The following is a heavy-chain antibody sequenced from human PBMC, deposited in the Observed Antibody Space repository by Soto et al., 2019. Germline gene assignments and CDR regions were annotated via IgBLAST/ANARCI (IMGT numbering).Heavy chain of an antibody. V-gene: IGHV1-2*04. Sequence: QVQLVQSGAEVKKPGASVKVSCKASGYTFTGYYMHWVRQAPGQGLEWMGWINPNSGGTNYAQKFQGWVTVTRDTSISTAYMELSRLRSDDTAVYYCARVNRADYYYYGMDVWGQGTTVTVSS. J-gene: IGHJ6*02. D-gene: IGHD3-10*01. CDR3: ARVNRADYYYYGMDV. CDR2: INPNSGGT. CDR1: GYTFTGYY.